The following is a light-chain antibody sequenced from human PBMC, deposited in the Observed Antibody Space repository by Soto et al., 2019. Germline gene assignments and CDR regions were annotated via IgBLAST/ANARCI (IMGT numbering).Light chain of an antibody. J-gene: IGKJ1*01. Sequence: IQLTQSPSTLSSSVGDRVTITCRASQSISSWLAWYRQKPGKAPKLLIYKASSLESGVPSRFRGSGSGTEFTLTISSLKPDDFETYYCQQYNSYSWTFGQGTKVDIK. CDR2: KAS. CDR3: QQYNSYSWT. CDR1: QSISSW. V-gene: IGKV1-5*03.